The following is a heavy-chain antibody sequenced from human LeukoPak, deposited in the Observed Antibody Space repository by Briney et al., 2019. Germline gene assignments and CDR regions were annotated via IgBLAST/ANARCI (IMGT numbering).Heavy chain of an antibody. J-gene: IGHJ4*02. D-gene: IGHD3-16*01. V-gene: IGHV4-31*03. CDR1: GDSFSSGGFY. Sequence: PSETLSLTCSVSGDSFSSGGFYWGWLRQHPGKDLEWLGYIYYTKTTYYNPSLKSRFSMSLDTSKSQFSLRLTSMSAADTAVYYCARGSYAYYGAIDHWGQGTLVTVSS. CDR3: ARGSYAYYGAIDH. CDR2: IYYTKTT.